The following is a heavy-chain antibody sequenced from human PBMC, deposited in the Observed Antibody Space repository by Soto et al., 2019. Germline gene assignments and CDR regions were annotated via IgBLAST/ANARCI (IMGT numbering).Heavy chain of an antibody. CDR1: GGTFSSYT. J-gene: IGHJ5*02. CDR3: ARAESYGDYVGWFDP. D-gene: IGHD4-17*01. Sequence: QVQLVQSGAEVKKPGSSVKVSCKASGGTFSSYTISWVRQAPGQGLEWMGRIIPILGIANYAQKFQGRVTINADKSTSTAYMELSSLRSEDKAVYYCARAESYGDYVGWFDPWGQGPLVTVSS. V-gene: IGHV1-69*02. CDR2: IIPILGIA.